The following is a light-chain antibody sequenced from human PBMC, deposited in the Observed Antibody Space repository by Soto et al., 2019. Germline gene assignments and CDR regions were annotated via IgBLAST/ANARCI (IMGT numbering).Light chain of an antibody. CDR3: QNYNSAPWT. CDR1: QSVSSSY. CDR2: GTS. V-gene: IGKV3-20*01. J-gene: IGKJ1*01. Sequence: EIVLTKSPGTLSLSPGERATLSCRASQSVSSSYLAWYQQKPGQAPRLLIYGTSSRATGIPDRFSGSGSGTDFTLTITGLQPEDVATYYCQNYNSAPWTFGQGTKVDI.